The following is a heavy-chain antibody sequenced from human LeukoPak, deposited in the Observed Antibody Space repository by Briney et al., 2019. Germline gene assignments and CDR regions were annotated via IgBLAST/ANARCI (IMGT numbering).Heavy chain of an antibody. D-gene: IGHD3-22*01. Sequence: ASVKVSCKASGYTFTGYYMHWVRQAPGQGLEWMGWINPNSGGTNYAQKFQGRVTMTRDTSISTAYMELSSLRSEDTAVYYCARESLGSYKTVVIVARGHDAFDMWGQGTMVTVSS. CDR2: INPNSGGT. V-gene: IGHV1-2*02. CDR3: ARESLGSYKTVVIVARGHDAFDM. J-gene: IGHJ3*02. CDR1: GYTFTGYY.